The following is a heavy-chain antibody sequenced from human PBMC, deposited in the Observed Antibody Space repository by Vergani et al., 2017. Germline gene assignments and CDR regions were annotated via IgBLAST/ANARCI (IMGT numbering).Heavy chain of an antibody. Sequence: EVQLVESGGGLVQPGGSLRLSCAASGFTFSSYEMNWVRQAPGKGLEWVSYISSSGSTIYYADPVKGRFTIARDNAKNSLYLQMNSLRAEDTAVYYCAREPPLPPWNPAAILVSLTGWYFDLWGRGTLVTVSS. CDR1: GFTFSSYE. CDR3: AREPPLPPWNPAAILVSLTGWYFDL. D-gene: IGHD2-2*02. V-gene: IGHV3-48*03. J-gene: IGHJ2*01. CDR2: ISSSGSTI.